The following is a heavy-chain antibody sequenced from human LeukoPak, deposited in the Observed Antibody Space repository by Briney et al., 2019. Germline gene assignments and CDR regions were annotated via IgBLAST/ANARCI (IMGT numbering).Heavy chain of an antibody. CDR2: ISSSSTTI. V-gene: IGHV3-48*02. D-gene: IGHD4-17*01. CDR1: GFTFSSHW. CDR3: ARDSRDYVFDY. Sequence: PGGSLRLSCAASGFTFSSHWMSWVRQAPGNGLEWVSYISSSSTTIHYADSVKGRFTISRDNAKNTLYLQMNSLRDAGTAVYYCARDSRDYVFDYWGQGALVTVSS. J-gene: IGHJ4*02.